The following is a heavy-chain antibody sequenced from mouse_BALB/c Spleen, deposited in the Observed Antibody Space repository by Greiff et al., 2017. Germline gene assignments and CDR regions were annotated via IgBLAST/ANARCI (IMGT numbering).Heavy chain of an antibody. D-gene: IGHD1-1*01. CDR2: ISSGGGST. CDR1: GFAFSSYD. Sequence: EVQLVESGGGLVKPGGSLKLSCAASGFAFSSYDMSWVRQTPEKRLEWVAYISSGGGSTYYPDTVKGRFTISRDNAKNTLYLQMSSLKSEDTAMYYCARHYYGSSYYWGQGTTLTVSS. CDR3: ARHYYGSSYY. V-gene: IGHV5-12-1*01. J-gene: IGHJ2*01.